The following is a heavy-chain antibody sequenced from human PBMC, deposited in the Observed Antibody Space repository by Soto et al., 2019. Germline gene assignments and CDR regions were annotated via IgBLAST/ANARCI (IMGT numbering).Heavy chain of an antibody. Sequence: SETLALTCTVSGGSISSSSYYWGWIRQPPGKGLEWIGSIYYSGSTYYNPSLKSRVTISVDTSKNRFSLKLSSVTAADTAVYYCASQGRDGRLHIVADIDYWGQGTLVTVSS. CDR2: IYYSGST. CDR1: GGSISSSSYY. V-gene: IGHV4-39*01. CDR3: ASQGRDGRLHIVADIDY. J-gene: IGHJ4*02. D-gene: IGHD2-21*01.